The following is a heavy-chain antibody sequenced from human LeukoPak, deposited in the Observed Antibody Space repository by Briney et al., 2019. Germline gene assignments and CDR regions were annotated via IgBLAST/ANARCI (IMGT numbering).Heavy chain of an antibody. CDR3: ARYDYGDYVDY. D-gene: IGHD4-17*01. J-gene: IGHJ4*02. CDR2: IYYSGST. V-gene: IGHV4-59*12. CDR1: GGSISYYY. Sequence: SEALSLTCTVSGGSISYYYWSWIRQPPGKGLEWIGNIYYSGSTNYNPSLKSRVTISVDTSKNQFSLKLSSVTAADTAVYYCARYDYGDYVDYWGQGTLVTVSS.